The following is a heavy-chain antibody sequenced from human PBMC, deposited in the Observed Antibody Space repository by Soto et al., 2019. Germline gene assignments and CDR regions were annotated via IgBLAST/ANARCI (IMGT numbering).Heavy chain of an antibody. CDR1: GFTFSDYY. D-gene: IGHD3-22*01. CDR3: ARDLGYYDSSGYFDY. Sequence: GGSLRLSGSASGFTFSDYYMSWIRQAPVRGLEWVSYISSSGSIIYYADSVKGRFTISRDNAKNSLYLQMNSLRAEDAAVYYCARDLGYYDSSGYFDYWGQGTLVTVSS. V-gene: IGHV3-11*01. J-gene: IGHJ4*02. CDR2: ISSSGSII.